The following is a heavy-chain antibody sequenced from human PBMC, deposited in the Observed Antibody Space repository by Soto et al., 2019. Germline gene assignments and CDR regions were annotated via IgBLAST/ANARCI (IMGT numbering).Heavy chain of an antibody. CDR2: IWYDGSNK. J-gene: IGHJ4*02. CDR1: GFTFSSYG. V-gene: IGHV3-33*01. D-gene: IGHD6-19*01. Sequence: GGSLRLSCAASGFTFSSYGMHWVRQAPGKGLEWVAVIWYDGSNKYYADSAKGRFTISRDNSKNTLYLQMNSLRAEDTAVYYCARDLDSGWYDRSSGIDYWGQGTLVTVSS. CDR3: ARDLDSGWYDRSSGIDY.